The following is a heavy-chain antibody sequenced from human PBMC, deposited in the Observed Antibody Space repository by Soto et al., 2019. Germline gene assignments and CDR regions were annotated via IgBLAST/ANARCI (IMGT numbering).Heavy chain of an antibody. D-gene: IGHD1-1*01. V-gene: IGHV4-31*03. CDR3: ARMSATGTRWFDP. Sequence: QVQLQESGPRLVKPSQDLSLTCTVSGGPINSGAYHWSWVRQHPGKGLEWIGAISYRGTTYSNPSIQSRMTMSVDPSKTQLSLKLSSVTAADTAVYYCARMSATGTRWFDPWGPGTLVTVSS. CDR2: ISYRGTT. CDR1: GGPINSGAYH. J-gene: IGHJ5*02.